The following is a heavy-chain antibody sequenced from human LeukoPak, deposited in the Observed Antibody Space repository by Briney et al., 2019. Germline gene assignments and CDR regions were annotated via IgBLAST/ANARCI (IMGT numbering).Heavy chain of an antibody. Sequence: ASVKVSCKASGYTFTNYYMHWVRQAPGQGLEWMGIINPSGGSTTYAQKFQGRVTMTRDTSTSTVYMELSSLRSEDTALYYCARGPGRYYFDYWGQGTLVTISS. CDR1: GYTFTNYY. J-gene: IGHJ4*02. CDR2: INPSGGST. CDR3: ARGPGRYYFDY. V-gene: IGHV1-46*01.